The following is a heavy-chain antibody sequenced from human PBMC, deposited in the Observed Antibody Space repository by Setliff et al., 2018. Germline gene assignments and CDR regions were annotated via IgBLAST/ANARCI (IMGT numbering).Heavy chain of an antibody. V-gene: IGHV4-39*07. J-gene: IGHJ4*02. CDR3: ARRYNFWSGYLDY. Sequence: SETLSLTCTVSGGSISSSSYYWGWIRQPPGKGLEWIGSIYYSGSTNYNPSLKSRVTISVDTSKNQFSLKLSSVTAADTAVYYCARRYNFWSGYLDYWGQGTQVTVSS. CDR2: IYYSGST. CDR1: GGSISSSSYY. D-gene: IGHD3-3*01.